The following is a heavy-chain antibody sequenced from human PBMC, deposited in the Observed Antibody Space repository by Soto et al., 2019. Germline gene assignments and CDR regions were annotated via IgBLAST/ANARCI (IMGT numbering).Heavy chain of an antibody. CDR2: INPNSGGT. CDR3: ARESSGYYWGYYY. D-gene: IGHD3-22*01. V-gene: IGHV1-2*04. Sequence: ASVKVSCKASGYTFTSYDINWLRQATGQGLEWMGWINPNSGGTNYAQKFQGWVTMTRDTSISTAYMELSRLRSDDTAVYYCARESSGYYWGYYYWGQGTLVTV. CDR1: GYTFTSYD. J-gene: IGHJ4*02.